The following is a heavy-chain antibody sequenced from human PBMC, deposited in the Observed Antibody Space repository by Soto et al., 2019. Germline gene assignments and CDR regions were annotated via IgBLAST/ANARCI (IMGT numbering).Heavy chain of an antibody. CDR1: GYTFTRYG. Sequence: QVQLVQSGAEVKKPGASVKVSCKASGYTFTRYGISWVRQPPEQGLEWMGWISAYNGNTNYAQKLQGRVTMTPDTSTSTAYMELRSLRSDDRAVYYCARDSKAGARLKGFDPWGQGPLVTVSS. CDR3: ARDSKAGARLKGFDP. CDR2: ISAYNGNT. V-gene: IGHV1-18*04. D-gene: IGHD1-26*01. J-gene: IGHJ5*02.